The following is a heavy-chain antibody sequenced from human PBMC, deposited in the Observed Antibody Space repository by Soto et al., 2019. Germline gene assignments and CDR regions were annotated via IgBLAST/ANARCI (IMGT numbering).Heavy chain of an antibody. D-gene: IGHD2-21*02. Sequence: QVQVVQSKAEVKKPGASVKVSCKTSGYTFTDYDINWVRQATGQGLEWMGWVSPDFGNAGYAQQFQGRVTMTTNTSTSTAYMELTSLTSADTAVYYCEVTSGYWGQGTMVTVSS. CDR1: GYTFTDYD. J-gene: IGHJ4*02. CDR3: EVTSGY. CDR2: VSPDFGNA. V-gene: IGHV1-8*01.